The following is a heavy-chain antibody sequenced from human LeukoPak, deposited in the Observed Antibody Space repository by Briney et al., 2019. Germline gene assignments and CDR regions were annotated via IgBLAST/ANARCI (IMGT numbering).Heavy chain of an antibody. CDR3: ARDLVVVPAAILEVNWFDP. CDR1: GFAFSSYS. D-gene: IGHD2-2*02. J-gene: IGHJ5*02. Sequence: GGSLRLSCAASGFAFSSYSMNWVRQAPGKGLEWVSSISSSSSYIYYADSVKGRFTISRDNAKNSLYLQMNSLRAEDTAVYYCARDLVVVPAAILEVNWFDPWGQGTLVTVSS. V-gene: IGHV3-21*01. CDR2: ISSSSSYI.